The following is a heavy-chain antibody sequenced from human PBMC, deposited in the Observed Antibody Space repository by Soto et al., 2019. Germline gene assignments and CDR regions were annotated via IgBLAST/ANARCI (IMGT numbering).Heavy chain of an antibody. CDR2: ISSSGSTI. V-gene: IGHV3-48*01. J-gene: IGHJ4*02. D-gene: IGHD4-17*01. CDR3: ARDRYGDYVVND. CDR1: GFTFSNAW. Sequence: EVQLVESGGGLVKPGGSLRLSCAASGFTFSNAWMSWVRQAPGKGLEWVSYISSSGSTIFYADSVKGRFTISRDSAKNSLFLQMNNLRAEDTAVYYCARDRYGDYVVNDWGQGTLVTVSS.